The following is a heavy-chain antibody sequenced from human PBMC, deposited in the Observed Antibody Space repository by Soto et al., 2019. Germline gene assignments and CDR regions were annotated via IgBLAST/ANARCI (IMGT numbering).Heavy chain of an antibody. CDR2: ISSSGSTI. Sequence: GGSLRLSCAASGFTFSDYYMSWIRQAPGKGLEWVSYISSSGSTIYYADSVKGRFTISRDNAKNSLYLQMNSLRAEDTAVYYCAREDSDIVVVPAAPYYYYYYMDVWGKGTTVTVSS. V-gene: IGHV3-11*01. CDR1: GFTFSDYY. CDR3: AREDSDIVVVPAAPYYYYYYMDV. J-gene: IGHJ6*03. D-gene: IGHD2-2*01.